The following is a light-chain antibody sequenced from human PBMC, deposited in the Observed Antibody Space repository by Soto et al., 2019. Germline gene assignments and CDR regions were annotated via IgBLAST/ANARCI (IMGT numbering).Light chain of an antibody. J-gene: IGKJ5*01. CDR1: QSVHSN. V-gene: IGKV3-15*01. Sequence: EIVMTQSPATLSLSPGAPAPLSCRASQSVHSNLAWFQQHPGQAPRLLIYGASSRATGIPVRFSGSVSGTEFTLTISSLQPEDFAVYYCQQYTDWPWGTFGGGTRLEIK. CDR2: GAS. CDR3: QQYTDWPWGT.